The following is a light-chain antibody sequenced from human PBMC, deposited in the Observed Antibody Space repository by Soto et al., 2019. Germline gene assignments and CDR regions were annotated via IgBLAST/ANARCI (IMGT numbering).Light chain of an antibody. CDR1: SSNIGAGYD. V-gene: IGLV1-40*01. CDR2: GNN. Sequence: QSVLTQPPSVSGAPGQRVTISCTGSSSNIGAGYDVYWYQQLPGTAPKLLIYGNNNRPSGVPDRFSGSKSGTSASLAITGLQSEDEADYYCQSYDNSLTWVFGGGTKLTVL. CDR3: QSYDNSLTWV. J-gene: IGLJ3*02.